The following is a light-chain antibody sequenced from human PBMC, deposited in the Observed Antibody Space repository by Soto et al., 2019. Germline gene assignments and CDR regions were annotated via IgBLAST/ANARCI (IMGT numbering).Light chain of an antibody. CDR1: QSVLYTSNNKNY. J-gene: IGKJ4*01. CDR3: QQYYSTPLT. Sequence: DIVMTQSPDSLAVSLGERATINCKSSQSVLYTSNNKNYLAWYQQKPGQPPKLLIYWASTRESGVPDRFSGSGSGTYFTPTISSLQAEDVAVYYCQQYYSTPLTFGGGTKVDIK. CDR2: WAS. V-gene: IGKV4-1*01.